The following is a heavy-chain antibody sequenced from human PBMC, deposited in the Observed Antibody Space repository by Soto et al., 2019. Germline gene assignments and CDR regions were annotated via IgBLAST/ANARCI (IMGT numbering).Heavy chain of an antibody. Sequence: GSLRLSCAASGFTFSSYWIHCVRQAPGKGLVWVSRINSDGSSTSYADSVKGRFTISRDNAKNTLYLQMNSLRAEDTAVYYCARGTGYSGYDYSNYYYYGMDVWGQGT. CDR1: GFTFSSYW. CDR3: ARGTGYSGYDYSNYYYYGMDV. D-gene: IGHD5-12*01. V-gene: IGHV3-74*01. CDR2: INSDGSST. J-gene: IGHJ6*02.